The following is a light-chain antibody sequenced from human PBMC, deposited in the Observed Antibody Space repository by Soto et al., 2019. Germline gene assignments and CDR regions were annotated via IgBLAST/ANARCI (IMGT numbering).Light chain of an antibody. Sequence: QSVLTQPPSASGTPGQRVTISCSGSSSNIGSNYVYWYQQLPGTAPKLLIYRNNQRPSGVPDRFSGSKSGTSASLAISGLRSEDEAYYDCAAWDDSLSAVVFGGGTKLTVL. V-gene: IGLV1-47*01. J-gene: IGLJ2*01. CDR1: SSNIGSNY. CDR2: RNN. CDR3: AAWDDSLSAVV.